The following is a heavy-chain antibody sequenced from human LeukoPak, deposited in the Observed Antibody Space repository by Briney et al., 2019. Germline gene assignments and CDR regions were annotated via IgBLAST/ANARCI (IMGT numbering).Heavy chain of an antibody. CDR2: IYHSGST. CDR3: ARHLYSNYPPHFDY. V-gene: IGHV4-38-2*01. CDR1: GYSISSGYY. J-gene: IGHJ4*02. Sequence: SETLSLTCAVSGYSISSGYYWGWIRQPPGKGLEWIGSIYHSGSTYYNPSLKSRVTISVDTSKNQSSLKLSSVTAADTAVYYCARHLYSNYPPHFDYWGQGTLVTVSS. D-gene: IGHD4-11*01.